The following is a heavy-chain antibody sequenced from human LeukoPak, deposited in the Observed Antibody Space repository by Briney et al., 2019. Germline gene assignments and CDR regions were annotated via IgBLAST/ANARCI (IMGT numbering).Heavy chain of an antibody. CDR1: GGSIYSSNYY. D-gene: IGHD6-19*01. CDR3: ARHEGSGPFDY. Sequence: SETLSLTCTVSGGSIYSSNYYWGWIRQPPGKGLEWIGNIYYSGSTYYNPSLKSRVTISIDTSKMQFSLRLSSVTAADTAVYYCARHEGSGPFDYWGQGTLVTVSS. V-gene: IGHV4-39*01. J-gene: IGHJ4*02. CDR2: IYYSGST.